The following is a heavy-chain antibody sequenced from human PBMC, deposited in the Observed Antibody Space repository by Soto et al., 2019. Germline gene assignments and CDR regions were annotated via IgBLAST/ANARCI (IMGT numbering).Heavy chain of an antibody. V-gene: IGHV3-30-3*01. D-gene: IGHD1-26*01. J-gene: IGHJ4*02. Sequence: ESGGGVVQPGRSLRLSCAASGFTFSSYAMHWVRQAPGKGLEWVAVISYDGSNKYYADSVKGRFTISRDNSKNTLYLQMNSLRAEDTAVYYCARDQWGGSGSSNYWGQGTLVTVSS. CDR3: ARDQWGGSGSSNY. CDR2: ISYDGSNK. CDR1: GFTFSSYA.